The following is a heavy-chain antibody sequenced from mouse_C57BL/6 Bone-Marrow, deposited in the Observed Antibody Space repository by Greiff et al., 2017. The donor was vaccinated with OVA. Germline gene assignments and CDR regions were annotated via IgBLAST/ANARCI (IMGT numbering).Heavy chain of an antibody. CDR1: GFSFNTYA. D-gene: IGHD2-4*01. Sequence: EVQVVESGGGLVQPKGSLKLSCAASGFSFNTYAMNWVRQAPGKGLEWVARIRSKSNNYATYYADSVKDRFTISRDDSESMLYLQMNNLKTEDTAMYYCVRHPNYDPEVGYFDYWGQGTTLTVSS. CDR3: VRHPNYDPEVGYFDY. V-gene: IGHV10-1*01. CDR2: IRSKSNNYAT. J-gene: IGHJ2*01.